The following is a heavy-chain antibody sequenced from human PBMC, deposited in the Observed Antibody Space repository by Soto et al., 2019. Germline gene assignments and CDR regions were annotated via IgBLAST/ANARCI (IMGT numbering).Heavy chain of an antibody. D-gene: IGHD3-22*01. J-gene: IGHJ4*02. Sequence: GGSLRLSCSASGFAFSNYAMHWVRQAPGKGLEYVSAISSNGGNTYYADSVKGRFTISRDNSKNTLYLQMSSLRTEDTAVYYCVKAVFSGYYYVPFDYWGQGTLVTVSS. V-gene: IGHV3-64D*06. CDR1: GFAFSNYA. CDR2: ISSNGGNT. CDR3: VKAVFSGYYYVPFDY.